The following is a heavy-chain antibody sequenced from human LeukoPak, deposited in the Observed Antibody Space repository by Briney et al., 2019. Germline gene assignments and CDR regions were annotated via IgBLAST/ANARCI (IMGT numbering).Heavy chain of an antibody. D-gene: IGHD2-2*01. J-gene: IGHJ3*02. CDR2: ISYDGTNK. CDR3: AKEYQLLLGVDDAFDI. CDR1: GFTFSSYG. V-gene: IGHV3-30*18. Sequence: GGSLRLSCAASGFTFSSYGMHWVRQAPGKGLEWVAVISYDGTNKYYADSVKGRFTISRDNSKNTLYLQMNSLRAEDTAVYYCAKEYQLLLGVDDAFDIWGQGTMVTVSS.